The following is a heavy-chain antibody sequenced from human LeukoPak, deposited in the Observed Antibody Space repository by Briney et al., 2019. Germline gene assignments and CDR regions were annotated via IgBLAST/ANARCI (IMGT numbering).Heavy chain of an antibody. CDR1: GYTFTSYY. CDR2: INPSGGST. D-gene: IGHD1-26*01. CDR3: ARAGPKYSGSYHDVFDI. J-gene: IGHJ3*02. Sequence: GASVKVSCKASGYTFTSYYMHWVRQAPGQGLEWMGIINPSGGSTSYAQKFQGRVTMTRDMSTSTVYMELSSLRSEDTAVYYCARAGPKYSGSYHDVFDIWGQGTMVTVSS. V-gene: IGHV1-46*01.